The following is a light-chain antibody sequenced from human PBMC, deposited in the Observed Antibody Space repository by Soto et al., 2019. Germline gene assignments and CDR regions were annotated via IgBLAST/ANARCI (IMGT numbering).Light chain of an antibody. Sequence: DIQMTQSPSTLSASVGDRVTITCWASQSLSDWLAWYQQKPGTDPKLLIYRASRLEDGVPSRFSGFGSGTEFTLTSSILQPGDFATYYCQQYSDYPLTFGGGTNVEIK. J-gene: IGKJ4*01. CDR1: QSLSDW. CDR3: QQYSDYPLT. CDR2: RAS. V-gene: IGKV1-5*03.